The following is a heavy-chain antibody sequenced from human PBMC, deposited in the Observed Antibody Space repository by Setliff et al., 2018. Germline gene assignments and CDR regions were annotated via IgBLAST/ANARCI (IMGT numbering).Heavy chain of an antibody. V-gene: IGHV4-4*07. J-gene: IGHJ3*02. CDR3: ARKGISALSGAFDM. CDR1: GGSISNYC. Sequence: PSETLSLTCTVSGGSISNYCWSWIRQPAGKGLEWIGRIYTSGSTNYNPSLKSRVTMSVDTSKNQFSLKLSPVTAADTAVYYCARKGISALSGAFDMWGQGTMVTVS. D-gene: IGHD1-26*01. CDR2: IYTSGST.